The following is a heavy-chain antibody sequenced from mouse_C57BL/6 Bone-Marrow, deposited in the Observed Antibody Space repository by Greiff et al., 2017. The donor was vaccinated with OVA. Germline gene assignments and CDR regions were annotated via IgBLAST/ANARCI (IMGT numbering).Heavy chain of an antibody. Sequence: VQLQQSGAELVRPGASVKLSCTASGFNIKDDYMHWVKQRPEQGLEWIGWIDPENGDTEYASKFQGKATITADTSSNTAYLQLSSLTSEDTAVYYCTTNYDYDVDYWGQGTTLTVSS. CDR1: GFNIKDDY. V-gene: IGHV14-4*01. CDR3: TTNYDYDVDY. D-gene: IGHD2-4*01. J-gene: IGHJ2*01. CDR2: IDPENGDT.